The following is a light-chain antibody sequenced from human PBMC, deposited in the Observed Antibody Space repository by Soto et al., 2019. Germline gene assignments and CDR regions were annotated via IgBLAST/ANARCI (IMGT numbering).Light chain of an antibody. Sequence: DIVMTQSPDSLAVSLGERATINCKSSQSVFSSSAKRDYLAWFQQKAGQAPKTLIYVTSTREPGVPGRFSGRESGTEFTLTITNLQAEDVATYYCQQYLSAPLTCGQWTKFEIK. CDR3: QQYLSAPLT. CDR2: VTS. J-gene: IGKJ2*01. V-gene: IGKV4-1*01. CDR1: QSVFSSSAKRDY.